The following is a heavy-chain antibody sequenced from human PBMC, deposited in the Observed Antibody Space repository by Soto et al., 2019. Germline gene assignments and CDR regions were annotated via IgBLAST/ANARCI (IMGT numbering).Heavy chain of an antibody. CDR1: GYTFTSYG. V-gene: IGHV1-18*01. J-gene: IGHJ5*02. D-gene: IGHD2-2*01. CDR3: AREYVCSSTSCYADTYNWFDP. CDR2: ISAYNGNT. Sequence: ASVKVSCKASGYTFTSYGISWVRQAPGQGLEWMGWISAYNGNTNYAQKLQGRVTMTTDTSTSTAYMELRSLRSDDTAVYYCAREYVCSSTSCYADTYNWFDPWGQGTLVTVSS.